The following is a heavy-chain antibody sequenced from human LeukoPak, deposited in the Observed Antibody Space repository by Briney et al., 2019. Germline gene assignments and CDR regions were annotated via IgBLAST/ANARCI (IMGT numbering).Heavy chain of an antibody. Sequence: PGGSLRLSCAASGFTVNDNYMSWVRQAPGKGLDWISVIYRSGDTYYADSVKGRFTVSRDNDQNTLYLQLNSLRPEDTAVYYCARDRVKSDDILTGYPHYYYYFYMDVWGKGTVITVSS. V-gene: IGHV3-66*03. CDR2: IYRSGDT. CDR1: GFTVNDNY. CDR3: ARDRVKSDDILTGYPHYYYYFYMDV. J-gene: IGHJ6*03. D-gene: IGHD3-9*01.